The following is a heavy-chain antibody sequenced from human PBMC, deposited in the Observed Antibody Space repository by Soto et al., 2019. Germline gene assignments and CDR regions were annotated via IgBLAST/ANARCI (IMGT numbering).Heavy chain of an antibody. CDR3: ARGALDSSGYYYSDAFDI. V-gene: IGHV4-30-4*01. J-gene: IGHJ3*02. CDR1: CPSISSGDYY. Sequence: SETLSLTCTFSCPSISSGDYYWTWIRKPPGKGLEWIGSIYYSGSTYYNPSLKSRVTISVDTSNNQFSLNLSSVTAADTAVYYCARGALDSSGYYYSDAFDIWGQGTMVS. D-gene: IGHD3-22*01. CDR2: IYYSGST.